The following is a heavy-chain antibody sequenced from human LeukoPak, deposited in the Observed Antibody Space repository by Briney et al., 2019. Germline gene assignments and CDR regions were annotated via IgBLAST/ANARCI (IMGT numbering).Heavy chain of an antibody. Sequence: GGSLRLSCAASGFTFSSYGMHWVRQAPGKGLEWVAVIWYDGSNKYHADSVKGRFTISRDNSKNTLYLQMNSLRAEDTAVYYCARDYHGMDVWGQGTTVTVSS. CDR1: GFTFSSYG. CDR2: IWYDGSNK. V-gene: IGHV3-33*01. CDR3: ARDYHGMDV. J-gene: IGHJ6*02.